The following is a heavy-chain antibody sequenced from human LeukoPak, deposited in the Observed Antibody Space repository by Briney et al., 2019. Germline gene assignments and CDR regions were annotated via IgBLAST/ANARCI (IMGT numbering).Heavy chain of an antibody. D-gene: IGHD1-1*01. J-gene: IGHJ6*02. CDR2: FSGSNNYT. CDR3: ATVGITSRYNWNDVPYYYGMDV. Sequence: GGSLRLSCAASGFTFSNFAMSWVRQAPGKGLEWVSAFSGSNNYTYYTDSVKGRFTISRDNSKNTLYLQMNSLRAEDTAVYYCATVGITSRYNWNDVPYYYGMDVWGQGTTVTVSS. V-gene: IGHV3-23*01. CDR1: GFTFSNFA.